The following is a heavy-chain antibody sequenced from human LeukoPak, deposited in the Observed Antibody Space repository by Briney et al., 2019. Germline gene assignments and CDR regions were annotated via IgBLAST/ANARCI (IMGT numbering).Heavy chain of an antibody. J-gene: IGHJ6*03. Sequence: GGSLRLSCAASGFTVSSNYMSWVRQAPGKGLEWVANIKQDGSEKYYVDSVKGRFTISRDNAKNSLYLQMNSLRAEDTAVYYCARGRRKLELDVYYYYYMDVWGKGTTVTVSS. D-gene: IGHD1-7*01. V-gene: IGHV3-7*01. CDR2: IKQDGSEK. CDR3: ARGRRKLELDVYYYYYMDV. CDR1: GFTVSSNY.